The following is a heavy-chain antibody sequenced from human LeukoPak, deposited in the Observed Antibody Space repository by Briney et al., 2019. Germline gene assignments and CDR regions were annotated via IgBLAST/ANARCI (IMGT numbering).Heavy chain of an antibody. D-gene: IGHD3-22*01. CDR2: ICSSSSYI. V-gene: IGHV3-21*04. Sequence: GGSLRLSWAASGFTFSSYSMNWVRQAPGKGLEWVSSICSSSSYIYYADSVKGRFTISRDNAKNSLYLQMNSLRAEDTAVYYCAKDGYYDSSAYYYVRYFDLWGRGTLVTVSS. CDR1: GFTFSSYS. CDR3: AKDGYYDSSAYYYVRYFDL. J-gene: IGHJ2*01.